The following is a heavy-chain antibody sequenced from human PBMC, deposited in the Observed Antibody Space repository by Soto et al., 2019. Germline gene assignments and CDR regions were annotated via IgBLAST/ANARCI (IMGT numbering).Heavy chain of an antibody. V-gene: IGHV1-18*01. CDR1: GYTFTSYG. CDR2: ISAYNGNT. Sequence: GASVKVSCKASGYTFTSYGISWVRQAPGQGLEWMGWISAYNGNTNYAQKLQGRVTMTTDTSTSTAYMELRSLRSDDTAVYYCAREMVCSNTCCYAEDLFDSWGQGTLVTVSA. CDR3: AREMVCSNTCCYAEDLFDS. J-gene: IGHJ5*01. D-gene: IGHD2-2*01.